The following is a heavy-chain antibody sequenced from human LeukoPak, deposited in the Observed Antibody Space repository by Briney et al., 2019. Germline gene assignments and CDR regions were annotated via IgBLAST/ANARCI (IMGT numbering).Heavy chain of an antibody. V-gene: IGHV3-23*01. CDR3: AKAKGGL. CDR2: ISGSGEDT. CDR1: GFSFSIYT. Sequence: QPGGSLRLSCVASGFSFSIYTMTWFRQAPGKGLEWVSSISGSGEDTHFADSVKGRLTVSRDNSRNTLFLQMDSLRVEDTAVYHCAKAKGGLWGQGTLVTVSS. D-gene: IGHD2-15*01. J-gene: IGHJ4*02.